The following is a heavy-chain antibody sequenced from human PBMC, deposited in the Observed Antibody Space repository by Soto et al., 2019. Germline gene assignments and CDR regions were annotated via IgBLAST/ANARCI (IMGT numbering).Heavy chain of an antibody. D-gene: IGHD3-10*01. V-gene: IGHV3-7*01. CDR1: GLACSSNW. CDR2: IKLEPSEK. Sequence: GGSLRLSCEASGLACSSNWMCWVCQVLGKGLEWLGTIKLEPSEKKYVDSVKGRFTMSRNNSKNSLELQMDSLRAEDTAVYYCARDSGYGSGASVNHSPDYWGRGTLVTVSS. CDR3: ARDSGYGSGASVNHSPDY. J-gene: IGHJ4*01.